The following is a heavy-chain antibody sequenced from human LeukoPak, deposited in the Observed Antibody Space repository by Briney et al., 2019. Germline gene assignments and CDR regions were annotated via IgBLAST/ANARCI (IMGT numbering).Heavy chain of an antibody. V-gene: IGHV4-59*01. D-gene: IGHD6-13*01. CDR3: ARVTATTGIRYFDY. J-gene: IGHJ4*02. CDR2: IYYSGSA. Sequence: SETLSLTCTVSGSSISNYYWSWIRQPPGKGLGWIGYIYYSGSANHNPSLKSRVTISVDTSKNQFSLKLSSVTAADTAVYYCARVTATTGIRYFDYWGQGTLVTVSS. CDR1: GSSISNYY.